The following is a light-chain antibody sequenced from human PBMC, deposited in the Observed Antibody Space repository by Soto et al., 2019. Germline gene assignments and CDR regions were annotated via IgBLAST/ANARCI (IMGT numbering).Light chain of an antibody. V-gene: IGLV2-14*01. CDR2: EVS. CDR1: SSDVGGYNY. Sequence: QSSLTQPASVSGSPGQSITMSCTGTSSDVGGYNYVSWYQLHPGKAPKLMVYEVSYRPSGVSSRFSGSKSANTASLTISGLQAEDEADYYCSSYASSTAYVFGTGTKVTVL. CDR3: SSYASSTAYV. J-gene: IGLJ1*01.